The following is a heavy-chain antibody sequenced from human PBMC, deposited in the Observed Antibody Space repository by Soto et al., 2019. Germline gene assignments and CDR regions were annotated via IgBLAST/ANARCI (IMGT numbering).Heavy chain of an antibody. CDR1: GGSISRYC. Sequence: TSETLSLTCTVSGGSISRYCWSWIRQPPGKGLEWIGYIYYSGSTNYNPSLKSRVTISVDTSKNQFSLKLSSVTAADTAVYYCAGEVGESSKFDFGYWGQGTLVTVSS. D-gene: IGHD1-26*01. CDR3: AGEVGESSKFDFGY. J-gene: IGHJ4*02. V-gene: IGHV4-59*01. CDR2: IYYSGST.